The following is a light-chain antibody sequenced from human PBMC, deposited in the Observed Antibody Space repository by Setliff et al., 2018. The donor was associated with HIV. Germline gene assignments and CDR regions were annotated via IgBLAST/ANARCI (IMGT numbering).Light chain of an antibody. V-gene: IGLV1-44*01. Sequence: QSVLSQPPSASGTPGQRVTISCSGSSSNIGVNVVNWYQHLPGTSPKLLIYNNYQRPSGVPDRFSGSKSGGSGFLAISGLQSEDEADYYCAVWDNGLKGYVFGTGTKVTVL. CDR1: SSNIGVNV. CDR2: NNY. CDR3: AVWDNGLKGYV. J-gene: IGLJ1*01.